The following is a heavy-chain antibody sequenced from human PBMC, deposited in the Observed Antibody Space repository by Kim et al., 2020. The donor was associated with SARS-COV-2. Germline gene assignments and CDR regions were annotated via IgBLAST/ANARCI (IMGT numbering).Heavy chain of an antibody. CDR2: ISSSSSTI. V-gene: IGHV3-48*04. CDR1: GFTFSSYS. D-gene: IGHD6-13*01. Sequence: GGSLRLSCAASGFTFSSYSMNWVRQAPGKGLEWVSYISSSSSTIYYADSVKGRFTISRDNAKNSLYLQMNSLRAEDTAVYYCARDLEAAAEEKRRQYYGMDVWGQGTMVTVSS. CDR3: ARDLEAAAEEKRRQYYGMDV. J-gene: IGHJ6*02.